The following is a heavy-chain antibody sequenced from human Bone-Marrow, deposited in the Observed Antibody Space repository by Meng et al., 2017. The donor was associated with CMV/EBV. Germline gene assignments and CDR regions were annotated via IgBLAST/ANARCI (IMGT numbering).Heavy chain of an antibody. D-gene: IGHD3-10*01. V-gene: IGHV3-30-3*01. Sequence: GESLKISCAASGFIFSTHSMHWVRQAPGKGLEWESIISYDGSNEYYADSVKGRFTVSRDSSKNTLYLQMNSLRPEDTAVYYCARGGTRWFKLFYFDFWGQGTLVTVSS. J-gene: IGHJ4*02. CDR1: GFIFSTHS. CDR3: ARGGTRWFKLFYFDF. CDR2: ISYDGSNE.